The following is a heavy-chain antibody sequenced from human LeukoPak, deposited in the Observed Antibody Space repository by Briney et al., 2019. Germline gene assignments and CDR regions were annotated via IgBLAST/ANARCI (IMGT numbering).Heavy chain of an antibody. Sequence: PGGSLRLSCAASGFTVSNYWMNWVRQAPGKGLVWVSRINIAGSITSYADPVKGRFTISRDNAKNTLYPQMNSLRGEDTAVYYCARILWFGEWDYYFDYWGQGTLVTVSS. V-gene: IGHV3-74*01. J-gene: IGHJ4*02. CDR1: GFTVSNYW. CDR2: INIAGSIT. CDR3: ARILWFGEWDYYFDY. D-gene: IGHD3-10*01.